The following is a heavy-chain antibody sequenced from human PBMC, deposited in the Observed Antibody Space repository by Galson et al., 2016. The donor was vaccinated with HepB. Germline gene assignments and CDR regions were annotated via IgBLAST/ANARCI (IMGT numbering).Heavy chain of an antibody. Sequence: SLRLSCAASGFTFSSYGMHWVRQAPGKGLEWVAVVSYDGSNKYYADSVKGRFTISRDNSKNTLYLQMNSLRAEDTAVYYCAKDVARYSSSWYYFDYWGPGTLVTVSS. J-gene: IGHJ4*02. V-gene: IGHV3-30*18. CDR2: VSYDGSNK. CDR3: AKDVARYSSSWYYFDY. D-gene: IGHD6-13*01. CDR1: GFTFSSYG.